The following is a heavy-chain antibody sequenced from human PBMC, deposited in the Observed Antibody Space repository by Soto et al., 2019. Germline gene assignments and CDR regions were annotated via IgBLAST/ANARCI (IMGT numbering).Heavy chain of an antibody. Sequence: QVQLVESGGGVVKPGRSLRLSCAASGFTFSSYAMHWVRQAPGKGLEWVAVISYDGSNKYYADSVKGRFTISRDNSKNTLYLQMNSLRAEDTAVDYCARTSAIFRGWADAFDIWGQGTMVTVSS. V-gene: IGHV3-30-3*01. J-gene: IGHJ3*02. D-gene: IGHD2-21*01. CDR1: GFTFSSYA. CDR2: ISYDGSNK. CDR3: ARTSAIFRGWADAFDI.